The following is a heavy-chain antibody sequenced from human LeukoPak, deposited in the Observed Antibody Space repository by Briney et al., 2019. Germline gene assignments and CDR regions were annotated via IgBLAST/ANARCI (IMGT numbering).Heavy chain of an antibody. J-gene: IGHJ3*02. CDR1: GFTFSDYG. D-gene: IGHD3-10*01. Sequence: PGGSLRLSCAASGFTFSDYGMHWVRQAPGKGLEWVAFIRYDGSNKYYADSVKGRFTISRDNSKNTLYLQMNSLRAEDTAVYYCARDGNYRVADDIWGQGTMVTASS. CDR3: ARDGNYRVADDI. CDR2: IRYDGSNK. V-gene: IGHV3-30*02.